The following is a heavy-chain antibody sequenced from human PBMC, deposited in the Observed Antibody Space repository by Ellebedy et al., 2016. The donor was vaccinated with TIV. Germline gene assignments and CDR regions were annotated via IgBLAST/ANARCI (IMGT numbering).Heavy chain of an antibody. CDR1: GGSISSYY. CDR3: ARHSFSVGATHFDY. V-gene: IGHV4-59*08. D-gene: IGHD1-26*01. J-gene: IGHJ4*02. Sequence: MPSETLSLTCTVSGGSISSYYWSWIRQPPGKGLEWIGYIYYSGSTNYNPSLKSRVTISVDTSKNQFSLKLSSVTAADTAVYYCARHSFSVGATHFDYWGQGTLVTVSS. CDR2: IYYSGST.